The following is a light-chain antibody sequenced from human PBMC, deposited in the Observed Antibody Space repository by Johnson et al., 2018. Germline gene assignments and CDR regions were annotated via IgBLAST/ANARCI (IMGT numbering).Light chain of an antibody. CDR1: SSNIGNNY. CDR2: ENN. V-gene: IGLV1-51*02. J-gene: IGLJ1*01. Sequence: QSVLTQPPSVSAAPGQKVTISCSGSSSNIGNNYVSWYQQLPGTAPKLLIYENNKRPSGIPDRFSGSKSGTSATLGITGLQTGDEADDSCGKWDRSLGAGNVFGTGTKVTVL. CDR3: GKWDRSLGAGNV.